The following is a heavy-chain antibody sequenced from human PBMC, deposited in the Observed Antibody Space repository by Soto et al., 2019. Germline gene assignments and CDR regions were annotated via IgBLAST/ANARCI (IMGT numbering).Heavy chain of an antibody. V-gene: IGHV1-2*04. CDR2: INPNSGGT. J-gene: IGHJ6*02. CDR3: ARDPPPGNYGMDV. Sequence: QVQLVQSGAEVKKPGASVKVSCKASGYTFTGYYMHWVRQAPGQGLEWMGWINPNSGGTNYAQKFQGWVTMTRDTTISTAYMELCRLRSDDTADYYCARDPPPGNYGMDVWGQGTTVTVSS. D-gene: IGHD3-16*01. CDR1: GYTFTGYY.